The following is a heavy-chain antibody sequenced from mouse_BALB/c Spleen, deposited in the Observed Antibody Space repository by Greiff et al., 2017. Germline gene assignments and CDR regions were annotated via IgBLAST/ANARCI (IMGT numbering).Heavy chain of an antibody. D-gene: IGHD1-1*01. J-gene: IGHJ4*01. V-gene: IGHV5-6*01. CDR3: ARHSTTVVATTGMDY. Sequence: EVQVVESGGDLVKPGGSLKLSCAASGFTFSSYGMSWVRQTPDKRLEWVAAISSGGSYTYYPDSVKGRFTISRDNAKKTLYLQMSSLKSEDTAMYYCARHSTTVVATTGMDYWGQGTSVTVSS. CDR1: GFTFSSYG. CDR2: ISSGGSYT.